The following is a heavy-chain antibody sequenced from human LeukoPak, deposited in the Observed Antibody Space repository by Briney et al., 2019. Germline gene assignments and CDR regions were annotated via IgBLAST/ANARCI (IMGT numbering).Heavy chain of an antibody. J-gene: IGHJ4*02. CDR3: ARFVDRSAAGSFFDY. D-gene: IGHD6-13*01. Sequence: SETLSLTCGVSGASISRSTWWSWVRQPPEKGLEWIGEIDHNGNTNYSPSLKSRVTISVDKSNNQFSLKLSSVTAADTAVYYCARFVDRSAAGSFFDYWGQGTLVTVSS. CDR2: IDHNGNT. V-gene: IGHV4-4*02. CDR1: GASISRSTW.